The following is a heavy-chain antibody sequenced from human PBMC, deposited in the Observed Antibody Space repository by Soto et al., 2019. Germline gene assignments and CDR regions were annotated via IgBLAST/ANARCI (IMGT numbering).Heavy chain of an antibody. Sequence: ESGPTLVNPTQTLTLTCTFSGFSLSTSGMCVSWIRQPPGKALEWLALIDWDDDKYHSTSLKTRLTISKDTSKNQVVLTMTNMDPVDTATYYCARSRARRYPYYYYGMDVWGQGTTVTVSS. V-gene: IGHV2-70*01. CDR1: GFSLSTSGMC. D-gene: IGHD3-16*02. CDR2: IDWDDDK. J-gene: IGHJ6*02. CDR3: ARSRARRYPYYYYGMDV.